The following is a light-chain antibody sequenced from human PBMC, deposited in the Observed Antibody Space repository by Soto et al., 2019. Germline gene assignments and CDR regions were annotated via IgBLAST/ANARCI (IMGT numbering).Light chain of an antibody. CDR1: QGISSY. Sequence: DIQLTQSPSFLSASVGDRVTITCRASQGISSYLAWYQQKPGKAPKLLIYAASALQSVVPSKFSGSGSGTEFPLTISSLQPEDFATYYCQQLNSYPYTFGQGTKLEIK. CDR2: AAS. V-gene: IGKV1-9*01. CDR3: QQLNSYPYT. J-gene: IGKJ2*01.